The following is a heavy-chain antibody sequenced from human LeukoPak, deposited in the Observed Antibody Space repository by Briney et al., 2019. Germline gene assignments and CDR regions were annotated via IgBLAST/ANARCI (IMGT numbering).Heavy chain of an antibody. D-gene: IGHD3-22*01. CDR2: INPNSGGT. V-gene: IGHV1-2*06. Sequence: ASVKVSCKASGYTFTGYYMHWVRQAPGQGLEWMGRINPNSGGTNYAQKLQGRVTMTRDTSISTAYMELSRLRSDDTAVYYCARDLVNYYDSSGYSPWGQGTLVTVSS. J-gene: IGHJ5*02. CDR1: GYTFTGYY. CDR3: ARDLVNYYDSSGYSP.